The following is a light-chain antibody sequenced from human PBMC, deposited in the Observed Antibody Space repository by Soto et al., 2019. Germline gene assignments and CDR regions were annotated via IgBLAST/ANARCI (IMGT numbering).Light chain of an antibody. J-gene: IGLJ2*01. Sequence: QSALTQPASVSGSPGQSITISCTGTSSDVGGYDYVSWFQQYPGKAPKLTIYDVSKRPAGVSDRFSGSKSGHTASLTISGLHAEDGASYYCSSFTRSNTPVIFGGGTKLTVL. CDR1: SSDVGGYDY. CDR3: SSFTRSNTPVI. V-gene: IGLV2-14*01. CDR2: DVS.